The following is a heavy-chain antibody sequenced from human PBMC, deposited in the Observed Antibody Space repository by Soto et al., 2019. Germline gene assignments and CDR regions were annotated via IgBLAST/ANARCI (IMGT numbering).Heavy chain of an antibody. D-gene: IGHD3-16*01. CDR3: ALGGGYYFDY. V-gene: IGHV4-30-2*01. Sequence: SLTCAVSGGSISSGGYSWSWIRQPPGKGLEWIGYIYHSGSTYYNPSLKSRVTISVDRSKNQFSLKLSSVTAADTAVYYCALGGGYYFDYWGQGTLVTVSS. CDR1: GGSISSGGYS. CDR2: IYHSGST. J-gene: IGHJ4*02.